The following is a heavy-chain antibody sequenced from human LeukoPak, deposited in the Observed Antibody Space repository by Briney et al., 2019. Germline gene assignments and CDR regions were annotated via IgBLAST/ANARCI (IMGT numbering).Heavy chain of an antibody. CDR1: GFTFSNYG. V-gene: IGHV3-33*01. J-gene: IGHJ4*01. CDR2: IWHDGTNK. CDR3: TRDVGHSALAN. D-gene: IGHD5-18*01. Sequence: GGSLRLSCAASGFTFSNYGMHWVRQAPRKGMEWVAVIWHDGTNKYYADSVKGRLTISRDNSKNTLYLQMNSLRAEDTAVYYCTRDVGHSALANWGQGVLVTVSS.